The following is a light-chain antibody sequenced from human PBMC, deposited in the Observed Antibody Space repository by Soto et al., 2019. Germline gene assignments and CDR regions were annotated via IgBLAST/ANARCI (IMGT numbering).Light chain of an antibody. CDR1: PGISSW. Sequence: DIQMTQSPSTLSASVGDTVTIACRASPGISSWLAWYQQKPGKAPKLLIYDASTLESGVPSRFSGSGSGTEFTLTISSLRPDDFATYYCQQYDNYPLTFGGGTKVDIK. CDR2: DAS. J-gene: IGKJ4*01. V-gene: IGKV1-5*01. CDR3: QQYDNYPLT.